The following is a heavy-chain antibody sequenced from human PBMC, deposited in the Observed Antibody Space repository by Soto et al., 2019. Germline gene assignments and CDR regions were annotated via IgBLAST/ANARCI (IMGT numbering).Heavy chain of an antibody. J-gene: IGHJ5*02. CDR1: GYSFRSYG. Sequence: ASVKVSCKAFGYSFRSYGIQWVRQAPGQSLEWMGWINADKGDTKYSQNFQDRVSITRDTFANTAYMELRSLTPEDTAVYYCARVGLKSLRWFDPWGQGSVVTVSS. CDR2: INADKGDT. V-gene: IGHV1-3*01. CDR3: ARVGLKSLRWFDP. D-gene: IGHD3-16*01.